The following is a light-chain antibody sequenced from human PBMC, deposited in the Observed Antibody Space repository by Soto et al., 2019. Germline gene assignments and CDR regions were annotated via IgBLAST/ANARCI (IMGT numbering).Light chain of an antibody. Sequence: DIQMTQPPSSPSASVGDGVTITCRASQSTSTYLNWYQQKPGKAPKLLIYAATNLQSGVPSRFSGSGSGTDFTLTISSLQPEDFATYFCQQSYSTPYTFGQGTKLEIK. CDR1: QSTSTY. J-gene: IGKJ2*01. CDR3: QQSYSTPYT. V-gene: IGKV1-39*01. CDR2: AAT.